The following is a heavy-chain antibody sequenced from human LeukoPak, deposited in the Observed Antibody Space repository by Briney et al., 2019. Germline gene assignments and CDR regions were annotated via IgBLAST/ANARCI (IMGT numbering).Heavy chain of an antibody. V-gene: IGHV4-34*01. CDR1: GGSFSGYY. CDR2: INHSGST. J-gene: IGHJ5*02. Sequence: SETLSLTCAVYGGSFSGYYWSWIRQPPGKGLEWIGEINHSGSTNYNPSLKSRATISVDTSKNQLSLKLSSVTAADTAVYYCARGRWFDPWGQGTLVTVSS. CDR3: ARGRWFDP.